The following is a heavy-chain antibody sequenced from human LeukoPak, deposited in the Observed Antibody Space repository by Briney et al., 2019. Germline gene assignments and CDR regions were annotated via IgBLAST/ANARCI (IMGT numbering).Heavy chain of an antibody. V-gene: IGHV4-34*01. J-gene: IGHJ4*02. Sequence: PSETLSLTCAVYGGSFSGYYWSWIRQPPGKGLEWIGEINHSGSTNYNPSLKSRVTISVDTSKNQFSLKLSSVTAADTAVYYCARGPYCSSTSCYRYYFDYWGQGTLVTVSS. CDR3: ARGPYCSSTSCYRYYFDY. CDR2: INHSGST. CDR1: GGSFSGYY. D-gene: IGHD2-2*02.